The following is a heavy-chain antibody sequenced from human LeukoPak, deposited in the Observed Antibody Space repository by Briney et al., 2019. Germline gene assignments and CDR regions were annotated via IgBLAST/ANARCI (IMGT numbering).Heavy chain of an antibody. D-gene: IGHD1-26*01. V-gene: IGHV5-51*01. CDR1: GYSFTSYW. CDR3: ARHHQTSGSYFLDY. J-gene: IGHJ4*02. CDR2: IYPGDSDT. Sequence: GESLKISCKGSGYSFTSYWIGWVRQMPGKDLEWMGIIYPGDSDTRYSPSFQGQVTISADKSISTAYLQWSSLKASDAAMYYCARHHQTSGSYFLDYWGQGTLVTVSS.